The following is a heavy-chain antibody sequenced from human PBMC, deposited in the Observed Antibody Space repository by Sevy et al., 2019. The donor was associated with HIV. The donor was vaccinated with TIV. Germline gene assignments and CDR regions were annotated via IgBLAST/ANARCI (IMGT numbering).Heavy chain of an antibody. CDR3: ARDPTRRWLQEAGQYCFEY. D-gene: IGHD5-12*01. J-gene: IGHJ4*02. V-gene: IGHV1-2*02. CDR2: INPNSGGT. Sequence: ASVKVSCKASGYTFTGYYMHWVRQAPGQGLEWMGWINPNSGGTNYAQKFQGRVTMTRDTSISTAYMELSRLRSDDTAVYYCARDPTRRWLQEAGQYCFEYWGQGTLVTVSS. CDR1: GYTFTGYY.